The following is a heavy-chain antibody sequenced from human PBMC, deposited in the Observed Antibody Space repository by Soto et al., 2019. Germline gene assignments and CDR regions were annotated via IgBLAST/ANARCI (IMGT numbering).Heavy chain of an antibody. Sequence: SVKVYYKASGGPFSCYAISWVRQAPGQGLEWMGGINPFFKGTKYAQRFQGRVTITADDSTSTAYMDLTSLTYEDTAVYYCARDVSLNYYDNTYFYYGMDVWGQGTTVIVSS. D-gene: IGHD3-22*01. CDR3: ARDVSLNYYDNTYFYYGMDV. V-gene: IGHV1-69*13. J-gene: IGHJ6*02. CDR2: INPFFKGT. CDR1: GGPFSCYA.